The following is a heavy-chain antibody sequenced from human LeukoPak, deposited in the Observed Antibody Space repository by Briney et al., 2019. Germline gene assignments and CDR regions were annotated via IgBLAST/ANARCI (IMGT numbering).Heavy chain of an antibody. CDR1: GGSFSGYY. CDR3: ASAGYCSSTSCYRAAWFDP. V-gene: IGHV4-34*01. J-gene: IGHJ5*02. D-gene: IGHD2-2*01. CDR2: INHSGST. Sequence: PSETLSLTCAVYGGSFSGYYWSWIRQPPGRGLEWIGEINHSGSTNYSPSLKSRVTISVDTSKNQFSLKLTSMTAADTAVYYCASAGYCSSTSCYRAAWFDPWGQGTLVTVSS.